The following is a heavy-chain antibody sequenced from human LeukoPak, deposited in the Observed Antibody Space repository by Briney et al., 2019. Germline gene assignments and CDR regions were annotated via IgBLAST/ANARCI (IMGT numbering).Heavy chain of an antibody. Sequence: ASVKVSCKASGYTFTSYGISWVRQAPGQGLEWMGWISAYNGNTNYAQKLQGRVTMPTDTSTSTAYMELRSLRSDDTAVYYCARVLGEGDYYDSSGYYYAPDYWGQGTLVTVSS. D-gene: IGHD3-22*01. CDR3: ARVLGEGDYYDSSGYYYAPDY. J-gene: IGHJ4*02. CDR1: GYTFTSYG. V-gene: IGHV1-18*01. CDR2: ISAYNGNT.